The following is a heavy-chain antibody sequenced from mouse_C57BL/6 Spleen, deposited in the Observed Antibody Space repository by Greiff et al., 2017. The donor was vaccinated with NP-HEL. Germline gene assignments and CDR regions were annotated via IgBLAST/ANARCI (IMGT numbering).Heavy chain of an antibody. CDR3: ARDGGLKGYYAMDY. D-gene: IGHD1-3*01. CDR2: ISDGGSYT. CDR1: GFTFSSYA. Sequence: EVKLVESGGGLVKPGGSLKLSCAASGFTFSSYAMSWVRQTPEKRLEWVATISDGGSYTYYPDNVKGRFTISRDNAKNNLYLQMSHLKSEDTAMYYCARDGGLKGYYAMDYWGQGTSVTVSS. V-gene: IGHV5-4*01. J-gene: IGHJ4*01.